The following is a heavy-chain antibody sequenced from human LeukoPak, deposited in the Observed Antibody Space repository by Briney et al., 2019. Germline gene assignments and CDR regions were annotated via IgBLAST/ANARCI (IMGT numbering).Heavy chain of an antibody. J-gene: IGHJ3*02. D-gene: IGHD1-14*01. Sequence: GGSLRLSCAASRFTFSSYWMSWVRQAPGKGLEWVANIKQDGSEKYYVDSVKGRFTISRDNAKNSLYLQMNSLRAEDTAVYYCASALGPGAFDIWGQGTMVTVSS. CDR3: ASALGPGAFDI. V-gene: IGHV3-7*03. CDR1: RFTFSSYW. CDR2: IKQDGSEK.